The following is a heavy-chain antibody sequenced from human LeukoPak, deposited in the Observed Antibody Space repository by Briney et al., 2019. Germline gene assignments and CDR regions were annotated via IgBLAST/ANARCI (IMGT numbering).Heavy chain of an antibody. V-gene: IGHV3-30*02. CDR3: ARVRDCSSTSCPPHRGPLDY. J-gene: IGHJ4*02. Sequence: GGSLRLSCAASGFTFSSYGMHWVRQAPGKGLEWVAFIRYDGSNKYYADSVKGRFTISRDNSKNTLYLQMNSLRAEDTAVDYCARVRDCSSTSCPPHRGPLDYWGQGTLVTVSS. CDR1: GFTFSSYG. D-gene: IGHD2-2*01. CDR2: IRYDGSNK.